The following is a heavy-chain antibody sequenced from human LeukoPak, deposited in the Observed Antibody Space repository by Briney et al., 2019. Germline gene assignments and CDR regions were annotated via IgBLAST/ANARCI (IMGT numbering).Heavy chain of an antibody. V-gene: IGHV3-48*03. J-gene: IGHJ6*02. Sequence: GGSLRLSCAASGFTFSSYEMNWVRQAPGKGLEWVSYISSSGSTIYYADSVKGRFTISRDNAKNSLYLQMNSLRAEDTAVYYCAREKQYYDILTGYSGYYYGMDVWGQGTMVTVSS. CDR3: AREKQYYDILTGYSGYYYGMDV. CDR1: GFTFSSYE. D-gene: IGHD3-9*01. CDR2: ISSSGSTI.